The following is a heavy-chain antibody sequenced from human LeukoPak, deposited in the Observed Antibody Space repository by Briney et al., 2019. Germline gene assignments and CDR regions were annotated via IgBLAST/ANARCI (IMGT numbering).Heavy chain of an antibody. CDR3: ARGLIGYYYGSGSTYSYGMDA. J-gene: IGHJ6*02. CDR1: GGTFTGNY. Sequence: SETLSLTCAVYGGTFTGNYWTWIRQPPGKGLEWIGEINHSGSTNYNPSLKSRVTIVVDTSKKQFSLKLTSVTAADTAVYYCARGLIGYYYGSGSTYSYGMDAWGQGTPVTVSS. D-gene: IGHD3-10*01. CDR2: INHSGST. V-gene: IGHV4-34*01.